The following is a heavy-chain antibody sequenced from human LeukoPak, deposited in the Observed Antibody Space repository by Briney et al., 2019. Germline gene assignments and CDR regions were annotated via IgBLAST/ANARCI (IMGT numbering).Heavy chain of an antibody. V-gene: IGHV3-9*01. CDR3: AKGHSSGWYADYGMDV. D-gene: IGHD6-19*01. J-gene: IGHJ6*02. CDR2: ITWNSGNT. CDR1: GFTFDDYG. Sequence: PGRSLRLSCAVSGFTFDDYGMHWVRQAPGKGLEWVSGITWNSGNTGYADSVEGRFTISRDNAKNSLYLQMNSLRTEDSALYYCAKGHSSGWYADYGMDVWGQGTTVTVSS.